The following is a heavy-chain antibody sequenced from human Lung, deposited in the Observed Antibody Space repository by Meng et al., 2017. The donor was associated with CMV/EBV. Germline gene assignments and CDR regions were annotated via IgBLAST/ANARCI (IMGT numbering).Heavy chain of an antibody. CDR2: IYHSGST. CDR1: GGSISSSNW. Sequence: HESGPGLVKPAGTLSLPCAVSGGSISSSNWWSWVRQPPGKGLEWIGEIYHSGSTNYNPSLKSRVTISVDKSKNQFSLKLSSVTAADTAVYYCASFPPPGKQWLVTDYWGQGTLVTVSS. V-gene: IGHV4-4*02. J-gene: IGHJ4*02. D-gene: IGHD6-19*01. CDR3: ASFPPPGKQWLVTDY.